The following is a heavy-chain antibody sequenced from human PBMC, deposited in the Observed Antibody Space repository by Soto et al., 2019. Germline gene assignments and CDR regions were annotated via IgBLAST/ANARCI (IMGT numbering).Heavy chain of an antibody. V-gene: IGHV1-46*01. CDR3: AREEVAVAGGDYYFDY. J-gene: IGHJ4*02. Sequence: QVQLVQSGAEVKKPGASVKVSCKASGYTFISYYIHWVRQAPGQGLEWMAIINPSGGSTIYAQKFQGRVTMTRDTSTSTVYMELSSLRSEDTAVYYCAREEVAVAGGDYYFDYWGQGTLVTVSS. D-gene: IGHD6-19*01. CDR2: INPSGGST. CDR1: GYTFISYY.